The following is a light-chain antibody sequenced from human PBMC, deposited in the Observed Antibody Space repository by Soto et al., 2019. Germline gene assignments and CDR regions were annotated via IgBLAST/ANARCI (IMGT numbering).Light chain of an antibody. CDR3: QQFNNWPPSWT. J-gene: IGKJ1*01. Sequence: EIVLTQSPGTLSLSPGERATLSCRASQSVSDNLAWYQQKPGQAPRLLIYDASTRATGVPGRFSGSGSGTEFTLTISSLQSEDFAIYYCQQFNNWPPSWTFGQGTKVDIK. CDR1: QSVSDN. V-gene: IGKV3-15*01. CDR2: DAS.